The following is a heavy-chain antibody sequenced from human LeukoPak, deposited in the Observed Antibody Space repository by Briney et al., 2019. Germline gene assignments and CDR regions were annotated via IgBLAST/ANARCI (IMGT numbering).Heavy chain of an antibody. V-gene: IGHV3-30*18. Sequence: PGGSLRLSCAASGFTFSSYGMHWVRQAPGKGLEWVAVISYDGSNKYYADSVKGRFTISRDNSKNTLYLQMNSLRAEDTAVYYCANSARGWYYGSGETFDYWGQGTLVTVSS. CDR1: GFTFSSYG. J-gene: IGHJ4*02. CDR3: ANSARGWYYGSGETFDY. CDR2: ISYDGSNK. D-gene: IGHD3-10*01.